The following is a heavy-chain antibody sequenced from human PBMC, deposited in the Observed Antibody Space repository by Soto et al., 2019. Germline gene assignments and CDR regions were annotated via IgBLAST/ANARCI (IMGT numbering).Heavy chain of an antibody. D-gene: IGHD3-3*01. CDR2: IYTSGST. Sequence: QVQLQESGPGLAKPSETLSLTCTVSGGSISSYFWSWIRQPAGKGLEWIGRIYTSGSTSYNPSLKSRVTMSVAASKNQSSLRLSAVTAADTAVYYCARDGDFWSGSYAFEIWGQGTMVTVSS. CDR3: ARDGDFWSGSYAFEI. CDR1: GGSISSYF. J-gene: IGHJ3*02. V-gene: IGHV4-4*07.